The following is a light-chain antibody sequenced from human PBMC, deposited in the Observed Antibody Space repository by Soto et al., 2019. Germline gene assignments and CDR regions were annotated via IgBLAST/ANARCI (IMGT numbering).Light chain of an antibody. CDR3: QQYGSSPLT. Sequence: EIVLTQSPATLSLSPGERATLSCRASQSVSSYLAWYQQKPGQVPRLLIYGASTRATGVPARFSGSGSGTEFTLTISRLEPEDFAVYYCQQYGSSPLTFGPGTKVDIK. CDR2: GAS. CDR1: QSVSSY. J-gene: IGKJ3*01. V-gene: IGKV3-20*01.